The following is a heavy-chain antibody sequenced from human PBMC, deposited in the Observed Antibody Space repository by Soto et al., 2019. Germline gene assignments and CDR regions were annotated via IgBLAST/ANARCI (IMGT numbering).Heavy chain of an antibody. V-gene: IGHV3-9*01. CDR1: GFTFDDYA. D-gene: IGHD3-10*01. CDR2: ISWNSAAI. J-gene: IGHJ6*02. Sequence: EVQLVESGGGLVQPGRSLRLSCAASGFTFDDYAMHWVRQAPGKGLEWVSVISWNSAAIGYADSVEGRFTISRDNAENSLYLQMNGLRIEDTALYYCAKDQSTGSGSPTYYDGMNVWGQGTTVTVSS. CDR3: AKDQSTGSGSPTYYDGMNV.